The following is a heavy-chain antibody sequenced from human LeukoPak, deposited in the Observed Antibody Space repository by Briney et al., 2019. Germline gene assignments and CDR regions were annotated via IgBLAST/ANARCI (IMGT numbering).Heavy chain of an antibody. CDR1: GGSFSGYY. D-gene: IGHD6-13*01. CDR2: INHSGST. V-gene: IGHV4-34*01. CDR3: ARAIRAPGTPENAFDI. J-gene: IGHJ3*02. Sequence: SETLSLTCAVYGGSFSGYYWSWIRQPPGKGLEWIGEINHSGSTNYNPSLKSRVTISVDTSKNQFSLKLSSVTAADTALYYCARAIRAPGTPENAFDIWGQGTMVTVSS.